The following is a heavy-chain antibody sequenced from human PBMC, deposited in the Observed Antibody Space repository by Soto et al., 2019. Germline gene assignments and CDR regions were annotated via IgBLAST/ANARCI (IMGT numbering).Heavy chain of an antibody. D-gene: IGHD6-19*01. CDR1: GFTFSSYG. CDR3: AQDPQYSSGWPVPVGF. V-gene: IGHV3-23*01. Sequence: GGSLRLSCAASGFTFSSYGMSWVRQAPGKGLEWVSGISGSGDDTYYADSVKGRFTISRDNSKNTLFLQMNSLRAEDTAVYHCAQDPQYSSGWPVPVGFWGQGTLVTVSS. J-gene: IGHJ4*02. CDR2: ISGSGDDT.